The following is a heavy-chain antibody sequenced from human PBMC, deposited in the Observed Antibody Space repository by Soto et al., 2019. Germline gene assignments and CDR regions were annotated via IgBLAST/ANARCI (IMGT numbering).Heavy chain of an antibody. Sequence: SETLSLTCAVSGDSINISNWWNWVRQPPGKGLEWIGQLSHSGSTNYNPSLPSRVNTSVVKSKNHFSMKLTSVPAGYTAVYYCAARHFWSGPWTDTRRDYWGQGTLVIVST. CDR3: AARHFWSGPWTDTRRDY. D-gene: IGHD3-3*02. CDR1: GDSINISNW. J-gene: IGHJ4*02. V-gene: IGHV4-4*02. CDR2: LSHSGST.